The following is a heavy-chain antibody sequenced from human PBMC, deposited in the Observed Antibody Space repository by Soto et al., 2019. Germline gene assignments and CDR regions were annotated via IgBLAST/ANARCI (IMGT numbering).Heavy chain of an antibody. V-gene: IGHV1-69*06. D-gene: IGHD1-26*01. CDR3: EREGFSGSYLAV. CDR1: GGTFGNYA. J-gene: IGHJ4*02. CDR2: IVPIFTAP. Sequence: QVHLVQSGAEVKKPGSSVKVSCKASGGTFGNYAISWVRQAPGQGLEWMGGIVPIFTAPNYAQKFQGRVTITADKSTNPVYMELSSLRSEDTAGYYCEREGFSGSYLAVWGKGTLVNVSS.